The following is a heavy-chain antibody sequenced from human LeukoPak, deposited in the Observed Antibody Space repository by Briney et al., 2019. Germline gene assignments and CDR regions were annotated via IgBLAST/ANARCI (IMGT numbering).Heavy chain of an antibody. J-gene: IGHJ4*02. CDR3: TRYYDSSGQYDFDY. V-gene: IGHV3-49*04. Sequence: GGSLRLSCTASGFTFGDYAMSWVRQAPGKGLEWVGFIRSKTYGGTAEYVASVKGRFIISRDDSKSIAYLQMNSLKTDDTAMYYCTRYYDSSGQYDFDYWGQGTLVTVSS. CDR2: IRSKTYGGTA. D-gene: IGHD3-22*01. CDR1: GFTFGDYA.